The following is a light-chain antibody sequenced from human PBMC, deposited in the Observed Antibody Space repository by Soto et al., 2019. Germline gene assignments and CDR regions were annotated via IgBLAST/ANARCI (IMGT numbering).Light chain of an antibody. CDR3: MQSLQTPYT. CDR1: QSLLYTNGYKY. CDR2: LGS. V-gene: IGKV2-28*01. J-gene: IGKJ2*01. Sequence: DIVMTQSPLSLPVTPGEPASISCRSSQSLLYTNGYKYLDWYLQKPGQSPHLLIYLGSNRAPGVPDRFSGSVSGTAFTLKLSRVEAEDVGLYYCMQSLQTPYTFGQGTNLELQ.